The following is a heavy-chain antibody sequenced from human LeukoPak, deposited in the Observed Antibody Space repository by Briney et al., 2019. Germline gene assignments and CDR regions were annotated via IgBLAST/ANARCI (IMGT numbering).Heavy chain of an antibody. J-gene: IGHJ4*02. CDR3: AKDLDSSGYSY. Sequence: GGSLKLSCAASGFTFSTFGMHWVGQAPGKALEWLAVILNDGNSKYYADSVKGRFTISRDNSKNTLYLQMNSLRAEDSAVYYCAKDLDSSGYSYWGQGALVTVST. V-gene: IGHV3-30*18. CDR2: ILNDGNSK. CDR1: GFTFSTFG. D-gene: IGHD3-22*01.